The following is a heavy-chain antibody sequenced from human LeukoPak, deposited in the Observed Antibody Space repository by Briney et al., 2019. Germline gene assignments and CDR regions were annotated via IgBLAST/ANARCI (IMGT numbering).Heavy chain of an antibody. CDR3: ARVSSGWYYFDY. CDR1: GFTFSSYE. D-gene: IGHD6-19*01. CDR2: ISSSGSTI. V-gene: IGHV3-48*03. Sequence: PGGSLRLSCAASGFTFSSYEMNWVRQTPGKGLEWVSYISSSGSTIYYADSVKGRFTISRDNAKNSLYLQMNSLRAEDTAVYYCARVSSGWYYFDYWGQGTLVNVSS. J-gene: IGHJ4*01.